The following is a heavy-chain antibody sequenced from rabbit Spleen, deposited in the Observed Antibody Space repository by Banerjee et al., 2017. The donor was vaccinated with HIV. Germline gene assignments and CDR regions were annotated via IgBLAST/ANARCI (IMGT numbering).Heavy chain of an antibody. CDR2: IDPVFGNT. J-gene: IGHJ4*01. CDR3: ARGSAAMTLVITGYYLNL. D-gene: IGHD2-1*01. Sequence: QEQLVESGGGLVQPGGSLTLSCKASGFDFSSYYMSWVRQAPGKGLEWTGYIDPVFGNTYYASWAKGRFTISKTSSTTVTLQMTRLTAADTATYFCARGSAAMTLVITGYYLNLWGPGTLVTVS. CDR1: GFDFSSYYM. V-gene: IGHV1S45*01.